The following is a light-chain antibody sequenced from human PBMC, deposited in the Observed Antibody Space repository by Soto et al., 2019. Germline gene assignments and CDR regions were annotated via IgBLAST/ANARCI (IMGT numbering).Light chain of an antibody. Sequence: DIQMTQSPSSLSASVGDRVTITCRASQSISTYLNWYQQKPGKVPKLLIYAASNLQSGVPSRFSGSGSGTDFTLTISSLQPEDSATYYCQQSSSTPPWTFGQGTKVEIK. J-gene: IGKJ1*01. CDR3: QQSSSTPPWT. CDR2: AAS. V-gene: IGKV1-39*01. CDR1: QSISTY.